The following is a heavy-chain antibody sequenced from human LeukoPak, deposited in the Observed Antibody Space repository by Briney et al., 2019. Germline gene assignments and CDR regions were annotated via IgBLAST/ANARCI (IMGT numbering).Heavy chain of an antibody. D-gene: IGHD3-22*01. V-gene: IGHV3-11*04. CDR2: ISSSDSTI. CDR1: GFTFSDYY. J-gene: IGHJ4*02. Sequence: GGSLRLSCAASGFTFSDYYMSWIRQAPGKGLEWVSYISSSDSTIYYADSVKGRFTISRDNAKNSLYLQMNSLRAEDTAVYYYAREKYYYDSSGYQDYWGQGTLVTVSS. CDR3: AREKYYYDSSGYQDY.